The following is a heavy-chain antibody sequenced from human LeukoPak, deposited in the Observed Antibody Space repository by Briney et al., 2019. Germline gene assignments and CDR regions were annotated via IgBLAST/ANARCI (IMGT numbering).Heavy chain of an antibody. Sequence: GGSLRLSRAASGFTFSSYAMSWVRQAPGKGLEWVSAISGSGGSTYYADSVKGRFTISRDNSKNTLYLQMNSLRAEDTAVYYCAKMRADDYYYYGMDVWGQGTTVTVSS. D-gene: IGHD1-26*01. V-gene: IGHV3-23*01. CDR2: ISGSGGST. CDR1: GFTFSSYA. CDR3: AKMRADDYYYYGMDV. J-gene: IGHJ6*02.